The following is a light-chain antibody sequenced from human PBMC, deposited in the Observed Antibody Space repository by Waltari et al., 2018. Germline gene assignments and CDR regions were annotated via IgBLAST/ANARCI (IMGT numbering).Light chain of an antibody. J-gene: IGKJ1*01. Sequence: DIQMTQSPSSVSASVGDRVTITCRASQDVTKYIAWYQQKPGRAPKVLIFYVSTLQSGVPSRFSGSGSGTEFSLTISSLQPEDFATYYCQQGDSLPPTFGQGTKVEI. CDR1: QDVTKY. CDR3: QQGDSLPPT. V-gene: IGKV1-12*01. CDR2: YVS.